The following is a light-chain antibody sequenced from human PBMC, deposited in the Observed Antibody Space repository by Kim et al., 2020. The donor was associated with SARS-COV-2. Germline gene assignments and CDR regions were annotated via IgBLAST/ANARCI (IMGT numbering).Light chain of an antibody. J-gene: IGLJ3*02. Sequence: SYELTQPSSVSVSPGQTAKITCSGDVLAKKYVRWFQQKPGQAPVLLIYKDTERPSGIPVRFSGSSSGTTVTLTISGAQIDDEADYYCYSVADNNVRLFGGGTQLTVL. CDR2: KDT. CDR1: VLAKKY. V-gene: IGLV3-27*01. CDR3: YSVADNNVRL.